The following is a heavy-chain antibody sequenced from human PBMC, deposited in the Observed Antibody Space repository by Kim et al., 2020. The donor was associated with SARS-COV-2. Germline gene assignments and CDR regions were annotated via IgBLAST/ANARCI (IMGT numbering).Heavy chain of an antibody. J-gene: IGHJ4*02. CDR2: INHSGST. D-gene: IGHD2-2*01. CDR1: GGSFSGYY. V-gene: IGHV4-34*01. Sequence: SETLSLTCAVYGGSFSGYYWSWIRQPPGKGLEWIGEINHSGSTNYNPSLKSRVTISVDTSKNQFSLKLSSVTAADTAVYYCARVLRVPAARGFDYWGQGT. CDR3: ARVLRVPAARGFDY.